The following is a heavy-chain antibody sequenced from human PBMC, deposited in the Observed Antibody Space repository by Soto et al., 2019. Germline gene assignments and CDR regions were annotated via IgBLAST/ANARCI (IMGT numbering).Heavy chain of an antibody. J-gene: IGHJ1*01. Sequence: GGSLRLSCAASGFTFSSYTLSWVRQAPGKGLEWVSSISTSGDTTSYADSVKGQFTISRDNSKNTLFLQMNSLRAEDTAVYYCRGVYDSSGVYFHHWGQGTLVTVSS. D-gene: IGHD3-22*01. CDR1: GFTFSSYT. CDR2: ISTSGDTT. CDR3: RGVYDSSGVYFHH. V-gene: IGHV3-23*01.